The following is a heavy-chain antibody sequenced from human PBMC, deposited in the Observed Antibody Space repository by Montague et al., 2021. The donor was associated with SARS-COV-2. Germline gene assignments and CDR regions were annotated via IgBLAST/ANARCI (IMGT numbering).Heavy chain of an antibody. CDR1: GGSVSDYY. V-gene: IGHV4-4*07. CDR3: ARAHSGSWAHLDN. CDR2: IYSSGNT. Sequence: SETLSLTCTVSGGSVSDYYWTWVRQSAGKGLEWIGRIYSSGNTLYNPSLKSRLTLSLDTANNQFSLQLSSVVAADTAVYYCARAHSGSWAHLDNWGQGSLVTVSS. J-gene: IGHJ4*02. D-gene: IGHD5-12*01.